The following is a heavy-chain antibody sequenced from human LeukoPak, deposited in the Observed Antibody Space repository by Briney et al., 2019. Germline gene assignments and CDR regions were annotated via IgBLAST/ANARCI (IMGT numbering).Heavy chain of an antibody. V-gene: IGHV4-59*12. Sequence: SETLSLTCTVSGGSTSSDYRSWIRQSPGKGLEWVGYVYNSGDTGKNPSLKSRVTIILVTAKNQYSLKLTSVSAAAAAAYYCARVRWPAYDSCGYSTFYFDYWGQGTLVTVSS. CDR2: VYNSGDT. CDR3: ARVRWPAYDSCGYSTFYFDY. D-gene: IGHD3-22*01. J-gene: IGHJ4*02. CDR1: GGSTSSDY.